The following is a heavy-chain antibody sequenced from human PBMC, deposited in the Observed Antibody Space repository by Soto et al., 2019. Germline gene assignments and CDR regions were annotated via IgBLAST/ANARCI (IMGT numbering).Heavy chain of an antibody. CDR1: GGSFSGYY. D-gene: IGHD3-16*01. V-gene: IGHV4-34*01. J-gene: IGHJ5*02. Sequence: PSETLSLTCDVYGGSFSGYYWSWIRQPPGKGLEWIAEIKHSGSTSYNPSLKSRVTISVDTSKNQFSLNLSSVTAADTAVYYCARRPGGNTFSSWGQGTLVTVSS. CDR3: ARRPGGNTFSS. CDR2: IKHSGST.